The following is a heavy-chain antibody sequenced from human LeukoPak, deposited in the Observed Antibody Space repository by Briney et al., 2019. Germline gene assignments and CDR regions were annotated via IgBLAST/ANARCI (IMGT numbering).Heavy chain of an antibody. CDR2: IWYDGSNK. V-gene: IGHV3-33*01. CDR3: ARELDAFDI. J-gene: IGHJ3*02. CDR1: GFTSSSYG. Sequence: PGGSLRLSCAASGFTSSSYGMHWVRQAPGKGLEWVAVIWYDGSNKYYADSVKGRFTISRDNSKNTLYLQINSLRAEDTAVYYCARELDAFDIWGQGTMVTVSS.